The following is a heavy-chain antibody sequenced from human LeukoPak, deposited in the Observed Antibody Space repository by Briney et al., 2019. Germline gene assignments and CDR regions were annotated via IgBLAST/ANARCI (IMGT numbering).Heavy chain of an antibody. D-gene: IGHD5-12*01. Sequence: PSETLSLTCTVSGGSISSSSYYWGWIRQPPGKGLEWIGSIYYSGSTYYNPSLKSRVTISVDTSKNQFSLKLSSVTAADTAVYYCARDIPDIVATIGNAFDIWGQGTMVTVSS. J-gene: IGHJ3*02. CDR1: GGSISSSSYY. V-gene: IGHV4-39*07. CDR3: ARDIPDIVATIGNAFDI. CDR2: IYYSGST.